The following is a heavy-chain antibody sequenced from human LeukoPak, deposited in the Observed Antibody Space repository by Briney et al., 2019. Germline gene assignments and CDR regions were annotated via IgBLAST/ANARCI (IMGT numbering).Heavy chain of an antibody. CDR3: ASSYSTDYYYYYMDV. Sequence: SETLSLTCTVSGGSISSYYWSWIRQPPGKGLEWIGSIYYSGSTNYNPSLKSRVTISVDTSKNQFSLKLSSVTAADTAVYYCASSYSTDYYYYYMDVWGKGATVTVSS. V-gene: IGHV4-59*01. CDR2: IYYSGST. J-gene: IGHJ6*03. CDR1: GGSISSYY. D-gene: IGHD1-26*01.